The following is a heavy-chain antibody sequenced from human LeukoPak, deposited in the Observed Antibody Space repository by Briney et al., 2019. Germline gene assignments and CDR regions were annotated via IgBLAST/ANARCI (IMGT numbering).Heavy chain of an antibody. V-gene: IGHV3-7*01. CDR2: IKKDGSDK. CDR3: TRDLMGATHYFQH. D-gene: IGHD1-26*01. CDR1: GFTFSSYW. J-gene: IGHJ1*01. Sequence: GGSLRLSCAASGFTFSSYWMNWVRQAPGKGLEWVANIKKDGSDKNYLGSVKGRFTISRDNAKNSLYVQMNSLRVEDTAVYYCTRDLMGATHYFQHWGQGTLVTVSS.